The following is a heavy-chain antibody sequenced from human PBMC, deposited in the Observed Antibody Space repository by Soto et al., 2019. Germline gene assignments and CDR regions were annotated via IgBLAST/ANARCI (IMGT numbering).Heavy chain of an antibody. CDR2: INPYNGKT. Sequence: QVPLEQSGAEVKKSGASVKVSCKASGYIFSTHGINWVRQAPGQGLEWMGWINPYNGKTNYAQKFQGRVTMTTETSRKTDSMELRSLRSDDTAVYYCARVQIVVVVGGTPADYWGQGTLVTVSS. CDR3: ARVQIVVVVGGTPADY. D-gene: IGHD2-15*01. J-gene: IGHJ4*02. V-gene: IGHV1-18*01. CDR1: GYIFSTHG.